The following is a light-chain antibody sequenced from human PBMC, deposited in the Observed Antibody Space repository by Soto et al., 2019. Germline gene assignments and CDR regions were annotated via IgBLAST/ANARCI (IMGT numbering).Light chain of an antibody. CDR2: HVS. CDR3: SSYAGSDTFV. V-gene: IGLV2-14*03. Sequence: QSALAQPASVSGSPGQSITISCTGTSSDVGAYNFVSWYQQHPGKAPKLIIYHVSDRPSGFSSRFSGSKSGNSASLTISGLHAEDEADYYCSSYAGSDTFVFGTGTKVTVL. CDR1: SSDVGAYNF. J-gene: IGLJ1*01.